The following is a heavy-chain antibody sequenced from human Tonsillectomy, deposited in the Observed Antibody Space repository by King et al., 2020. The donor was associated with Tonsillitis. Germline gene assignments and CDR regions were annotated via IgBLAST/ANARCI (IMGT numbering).Heavy chain of an antibody. CDR1: GFTFSVYG. CDR2: IRYEGSNK. V-gene: IGHV3-30*02. D-gene: IGHD3-16*01. J-gene: IGHJ4*02. CDR3: AKDSRVILQYNWVSYFLY. Sequence: VQLVESGGGVVQPGGSLRLSCVASGFTFSVYGMHWVRQAPGKGLEWVASIRYEGSNKYYAGAVKGRFATARDNSKNTVILQMNSLRPEVTAVYYCAKDSRVILQYNWVSYFLYWGQGTLVTVSS.